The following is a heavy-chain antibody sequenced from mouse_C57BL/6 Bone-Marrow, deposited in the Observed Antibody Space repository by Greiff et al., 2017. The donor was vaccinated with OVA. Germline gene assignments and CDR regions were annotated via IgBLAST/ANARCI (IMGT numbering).Heavy chain of an antibody. V-gene: IGHV1-81*01. D-gene: IGHD1-1*01. CDR1: GYTFTSYG. CDR3: ARNPYGSSSYYYAMDY. Sequence: VKLVESGAELARPGASVKLSCKASGYTFTSYGISWVKQRTGQGLEWIGEIYPRSGNTYYNEKFKGKATLTADKSSSTAYMELRSLTSEDSAVYFCARNPYGSSSYYYAMDYWGQGTSVTVSS. CDR2: IYPRSGNT. J-gene: IGHJ4*01.